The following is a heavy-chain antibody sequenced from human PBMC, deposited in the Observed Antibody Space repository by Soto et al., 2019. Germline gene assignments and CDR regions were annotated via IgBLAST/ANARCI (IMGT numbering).Heavy chain of an antibody. J-gene: IGHJ5*02. D-gene: IGHD2-2*01. Sequence: EVQLVESGGGLVQPGGSLRLSCAASGFTFSSYCMSWVRQAPGKGLEWVANIKQDGSEKYYVDYVKGRFTSTRDNAKKSLSLKMNILRAEDTVVNYFASSRGGCGSTSCYLGANWFDHWCEETLVTVSS. CDR2: IKQDGSEK. V-gene: IGHV3-7*01. CDR3: ASSRGGCGSTSCYLGANWFDH. CDR1: GFTFSSYC.